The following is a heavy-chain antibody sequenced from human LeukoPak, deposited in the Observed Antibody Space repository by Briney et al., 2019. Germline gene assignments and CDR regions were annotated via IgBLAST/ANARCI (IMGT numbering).Heavy chain of an antibody. CDR2: ISYDGSNE. J-gene: IGHJ4*02. CDR1: GFTFSSYA. D-gene: IGHD5-18*01. CDR3: ARETAMVTPLFDY. Sequence: QTGGSLRLSCAASGFTFSSYAMHWIRQAPGKGLEWVAVISYDGSNEYYADSVKGRFTISRDNSKNTLYLQMNSLRAEDTAVYYCARETAMVTPLFDYWGQGTLVTVSS. V-gene: IGHV3-30-3*01.